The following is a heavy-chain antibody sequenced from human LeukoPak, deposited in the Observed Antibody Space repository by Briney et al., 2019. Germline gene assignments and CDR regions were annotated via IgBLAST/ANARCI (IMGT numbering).Heavy chain of an antibody. V-gene: IGHV3-73*01. CDR3: TRQSDQDYDFWSGYYNNHGFDY. Sequence: GGSLRLSCAASGFTFSGSAMHWVGQASGKGLEWVGRIRSQANTYAPAYAAAGKCRFSIPRDDSKNTAYLQMNSLKTEDTAVYYCTRQSDQDYDFWSGYYNNHGFDYWGQGTLVTVSS. D-gene: IGHD3-3*01. CDR1: GFTFSGSA. J-gene: IGHJ4*02. CDR2: IRSQANTYAP.